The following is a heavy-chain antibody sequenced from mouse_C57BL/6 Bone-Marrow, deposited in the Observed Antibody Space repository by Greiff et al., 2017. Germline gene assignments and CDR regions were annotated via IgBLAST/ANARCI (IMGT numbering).Heavy chain of an antibody. Sequence: QVQLQQPGAELVKPGASVKLSCKASGYTFTSYWMHWVKQRPGRGLEWIGRIDPSSGGTKYNEKFKGKATLTVDKPSSTAYMQLSSLTSEDSAVDYCARESYCYGGCAVWGRGNAVTVSA. CDR1: GYTFTSYW. CDR2: IDPSSGGT. J-gene: IGHJ1*03. CDR3: ARESYCYGGCAV. D-gene: IGHD1-1*01. V-gene: IGHV1-72*01.